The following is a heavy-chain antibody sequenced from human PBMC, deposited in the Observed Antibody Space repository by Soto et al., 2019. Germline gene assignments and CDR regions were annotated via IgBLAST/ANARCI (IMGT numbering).Heavy chain of an antibody. D-gene: IGHD3-3*01. CDR2: IVVGSGNT. Sequence: GASVKVSCKASGFTFTSSAVQWVRQARGQRLEWIGWIVVGSGNTNYAQKFQERVTITRDMSTSTAYMELSSLRSEDTAVYYCAADRGITIFGVVRLDVWGQGTTVTVSS. J-gene: IGHJ6*02. V-gene: IGHV1-58*01. CDR3: AADRGITIFGVVRLDV. CDR1: GFTFTSSA.